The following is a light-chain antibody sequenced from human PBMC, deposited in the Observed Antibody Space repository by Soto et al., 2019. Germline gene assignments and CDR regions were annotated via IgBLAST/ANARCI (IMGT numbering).Light chain of an antibody. J-gene: IGKJ1*01. V-gene: IGKV3-20*01. CDR1: QSVSIY. CDR2: GAS. Sequence: EIVMTQSPATLSVSPGERATLSCRATQSVSIYLAWYQQNPGQAPRLLIYGASSRATGIPDRFSGSGSGTDFTLTISRLEPEDFAVYYCHQYDSWTFGQGTKVDIK. CDR3: HQYDSWT.